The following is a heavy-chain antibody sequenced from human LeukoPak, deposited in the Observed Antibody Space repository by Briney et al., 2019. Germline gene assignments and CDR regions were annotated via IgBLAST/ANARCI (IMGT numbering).Heavy chain of an antibody. J-gene: IGHJ5*02. CDR1: GFSLSTCGVG. D-gene: IGHD6-19*01. CDR2: IYWDDDK. Sequence: SGPTLVKPTQTLTLTCTFSGFSLSTCGVGVGWIRQPPGKALEWLALIYWDDDKRYSPSLKSRLTITKDTSKNQVVLTMTNMDPVDTATYYCEHRSGSGWLLRFDPWGQGTLVTVSS. CDR3: EHRSGSGWLLRFDP. V-gene: IGHV2-5*02.